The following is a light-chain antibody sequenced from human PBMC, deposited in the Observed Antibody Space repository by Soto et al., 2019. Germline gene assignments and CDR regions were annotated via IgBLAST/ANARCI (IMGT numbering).Light chain of an antibody. CDR1: QNIASF. Sequence: DVQMTQSPSSLSASVGDRVTITCRASQNIASFLNWYQQRPGTAPKLMIYAASNLESGVPSGFSGRGSATDFTLSISSLQTEDCATYFCQQTYSMPVTFGQGTKLEMK. V-gene: IGKV1-39*01. CDR2: AAS. CDR3: QQTYSMPVT. J-gene: IGKJ2*01.